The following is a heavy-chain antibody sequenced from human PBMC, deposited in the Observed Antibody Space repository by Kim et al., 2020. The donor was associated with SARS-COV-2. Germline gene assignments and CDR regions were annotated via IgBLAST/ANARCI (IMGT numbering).Heavy chain of an antibody. CDR1: GFTFSTYA. J-gene: IGHJ5*02. Sequence: GGSLRLSCAASGFTFSTYAMSWVRQAPGKGLEWVSTIGSGGGTFYADSVKGRFTISRDNSKNTLYLQMNSLRAEDTAVYYCARRTTRELSRWFDPWGQGTLVTVSS. D-gene: IGHD3-16*02. CDR3: ARRTTRELSRWFDP. V-gene: IGHV3-23*01. CDR2: IGSGGGT.